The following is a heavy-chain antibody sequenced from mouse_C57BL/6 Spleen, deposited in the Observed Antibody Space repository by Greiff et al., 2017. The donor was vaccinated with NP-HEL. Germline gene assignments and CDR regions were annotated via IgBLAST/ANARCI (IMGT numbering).Heavy chain of an antibody. CDR2: IYPRSGNT. Sequence: QVQLQQSGAELARPGASVKLPCKASGYTFTSYGISWVKQRTGQGLEWIGEIYPRSGNTYYNEKFKGKATLTADKSSSTAYMELRSLTSEDSAVYFCARSHYYGSSHWYFDVWGTGTTVTVSS. D-gene: IGHD1-1*01. CDR3: ARSHYYGSSHWYFDV. CDR1: GYTFTSYG. V-gene: IGHV1-81*01. J-gene: IGHJ1*03.